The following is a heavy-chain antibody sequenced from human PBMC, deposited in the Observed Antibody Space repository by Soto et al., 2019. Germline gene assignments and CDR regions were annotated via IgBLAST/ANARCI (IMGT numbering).Heavy chain of an antibody. CDR2: IGSSGSTI. Sequence: EVQLVESGGGWVQPGGSLRLSCAASGFIFSHYSMNWVRQAPGKGLEWVSYIGSSGSTIYYADSVKGRFTSPRDNSKNSLYLPMNSLIDEETAVYYCARETEYYDTSGYLSYYYYYPMDVWGQGTTVPVSS. CDR1: GFIFSHYS. D-gene: IGHD3-22*01. CDR3: ARETEYYDTSGYLSYYYYYPMDV. V-gene: IGHV3-48*02. J-gene: IGHJ6*02.